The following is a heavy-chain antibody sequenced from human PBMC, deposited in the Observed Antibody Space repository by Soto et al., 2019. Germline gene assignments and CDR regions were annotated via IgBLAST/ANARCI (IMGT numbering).Heavy chain of an antibody. D-gene: IGHD3-3*01. Sequence: SETLSLTCAVSSGSISSSNWWSWVRQPPGKGLEWIGEIYHSGSTNYNPSLKSRVTISVDKSKNQFSLKLSSVTAADTAVYYCARALYYAPSYMDVWGKGTTVTVS. CDR3: ARALYYAPSYMDV. J-gene: IGHJ6*03. V-gene: IGHV4-4*02. CDR1: SGSISSSNW. CDR2: IYHSGST.